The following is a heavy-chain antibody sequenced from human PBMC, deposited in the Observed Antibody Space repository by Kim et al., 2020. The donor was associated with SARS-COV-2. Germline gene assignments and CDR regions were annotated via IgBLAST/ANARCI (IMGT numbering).Heavy chain of an antibody. J-gene: IGHJ4*01. D-gene: IGHD5-12*01. CDR3: AKDGSGYDFWVDLFDY. V-gene: IGHV3-30*18. CDR2: ISYDGSNK. Sequence: GGSLRLSCAASGFTFSSYAMHWVRQAPGTGLEWVAVISYDGSNKYYADSVKGRFTISRDNSKNTLYLQMNSLRAEDTAVYYCAKDGSGYDFWVDLFDYWG. CDR1: GFTFSSYA.